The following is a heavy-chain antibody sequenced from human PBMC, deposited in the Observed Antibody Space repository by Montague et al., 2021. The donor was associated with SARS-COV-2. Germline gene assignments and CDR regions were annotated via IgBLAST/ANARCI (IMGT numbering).Heavy chain of an antibody. CDR1: GGSMYIYGSHYY. CDR3: ASRRLDFYDCRHWFAP. D-gene: IGHD3-22*01. Sequence: SETLSLTCTVSGGSMYIYGSHYYWDWIRQPPGKGLEWIGTIFYTGSTIYNSSLKSRVTISIDTSKNQYSLELNSVTAADTAVYYCASRRLDFYDCRHWFAPWGQGALVTVPS. J-gene: IGHJ5*02. V-gene: IGHV4-39*01. CDR2: IFYTGST.